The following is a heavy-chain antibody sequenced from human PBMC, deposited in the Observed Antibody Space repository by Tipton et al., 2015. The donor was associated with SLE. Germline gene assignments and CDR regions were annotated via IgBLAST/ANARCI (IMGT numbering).Heavy chain of an antibody. Sequence: LRLSCTVSGGSISSGGYYWSWIRPHPGKGLEWIGYIYYSGSTYYNPSLKSRVTISVDTSKNQFSLKLSSVTAADTAVYYCARWMTTVTTGYFDYWGQGTLVTVSS. J-gene: IGHJ4*02. CDR1: GGSISSGGYY. CDR2: IYYSGST. D-gene: IGHD4-17*01. V-gene: IGHV4-31*02. CDR3: ARWMTTVTTGYFDY.